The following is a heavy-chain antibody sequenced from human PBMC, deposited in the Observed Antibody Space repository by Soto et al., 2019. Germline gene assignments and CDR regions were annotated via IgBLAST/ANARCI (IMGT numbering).Heavy chain of an antibody. Sequence: SGPTLVNPTQTLTLTCTFSGFSLSTSGVGVGWIRQPPGKALEWLALIYWDGGERYSPSLKSRLTVTKDTSINHVVLTLTNVDPVDTGTYYCAHGTYGGSGYYWDSWGQGTQVTVSS. V-gene: IGHV2-5*02. CDR1: GFSLSTSGVG. D-gene: IGHD6-19*01. J-gene: IGHJ4*02. CDR3: AHGTYGGSGYYWDS. CDR2: IYWDGGE.